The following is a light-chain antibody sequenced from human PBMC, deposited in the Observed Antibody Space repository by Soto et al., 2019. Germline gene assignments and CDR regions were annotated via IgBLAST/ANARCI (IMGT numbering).Light chain of an antibody. Sequence: EIVMTQSPATLSVSPGERATLSCRASQSVGSNLAWYQQKPGQTPRLLIYVASTRATGLPARFSGSGSGTEFAITISSLQSEDFAVYYCQQYNNWPLTFGGGTKVEIK. CDR3: QQYNNWPLT. CDR1: QSVGSN. J-gene: IGKJ4*01. V-gene: IGKV3-15*01. CDR2: VAS.